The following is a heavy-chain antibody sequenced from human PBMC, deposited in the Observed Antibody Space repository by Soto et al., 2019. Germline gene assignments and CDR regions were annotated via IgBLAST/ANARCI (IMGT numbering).Heavy chain of an antibody. CDR1: GFTFSTSV. J-gene: IGHJ4*02. Sequence: QVQLVESGGGVVQPGGSLRLSCAASGFTFSTSVMHWVRQAPGKGLEWMAIISYGGVNKYYADSVKGRFTISRDISESTLYLKMNGLRTEDTAVYYCAREEFEDGRGHFDYWGQGTLVSVSS. D-gene: IGHD3-22*01. CDR2: ISYGGVNK. CDR3: AREEFEDGRGHFDY. V-gene: IGHV3-30-3*01.